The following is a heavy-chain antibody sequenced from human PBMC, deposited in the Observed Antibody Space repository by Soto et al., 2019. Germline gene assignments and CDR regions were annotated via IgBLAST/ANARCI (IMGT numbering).Heavy chain of an antibody. CDR3: ARDYGGYEGNYDMAV. V-gene: IGHV4-59*01. D-gene: IGHD5-12*01. Sequence: QVQLQESGPGLVKPSETLSLTCTVSGGSISSYYWSWIRQPPGKGLEWIGYIYYSGSTNYNPSLTMRVTLXXDXSXXQFSLQLSSVTAADTAVYYCARDYGGYEGNYDMAVWGQGTTVTVSS. CDR2: IYYSGST. CDR1: GGSISSYY. J-gene: IGHJ6*02.